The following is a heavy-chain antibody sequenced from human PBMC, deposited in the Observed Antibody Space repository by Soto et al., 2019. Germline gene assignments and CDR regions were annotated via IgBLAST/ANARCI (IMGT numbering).Heavy chain of an antibody. Sequence: QVQLVESGGGVVQPGRSLRLSCAASGFTFSSYGMHWVRQAPGKGLEWVAVISYDGSNKYYADSVKGRFTISRDNSKNTLYLQMNSLRAEDTAVYYCAKDIAYSGSYPLIDYWGQGTLVTVSS. V-gene: IGHV3-30*18. J-gene: IGHJ4*02. D-gene: IGHD1-26*01. CDR2: ISYDGSNK. CDR1: GFTFSSYG. CDR3: AKDIAYSGSYPLIDY.